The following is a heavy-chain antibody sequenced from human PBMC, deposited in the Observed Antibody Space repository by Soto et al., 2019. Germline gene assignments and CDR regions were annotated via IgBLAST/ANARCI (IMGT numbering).Heavy chain of an antibody. D-gene: IGHD6-6*01. CDR3: ARVARGHYGFDV. J-gene: IGHJ3*01. V-gene: IGHV3-74*01. CDR2: IKFDGSSA. CDR1: GFTFSDYW. Sequence: EVQLVESGGGLVQPGESLRRSCAASGFTFSDYWIHWVRQAPGKGLVWVSRIKFDGSSANYADSVKGRFTISRDNAKDTVYLQMNSLGAEDTAVYYCARVARGHYGFDVWGQGTMVTVSS.